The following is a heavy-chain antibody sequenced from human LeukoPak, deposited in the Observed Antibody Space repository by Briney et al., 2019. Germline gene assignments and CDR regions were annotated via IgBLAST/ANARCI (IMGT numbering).Heavy chain of an antibody. CDR3: ARMRSDAFDI. CDR2: IYYSGST. J-gene: IGHJ3*02. CDR1: GGSISSYY. V-gene: IGHV4-59*12. Sequence: SETLSLTCTVSGGSISSYYWSWIRQPPGKGLEWIGYIYYSGSTNYNPSLKSRVTISVDKSKNQFSLKLSSVTAADTAVYYCARMRSDAFDIWGQGTMVTVSS.